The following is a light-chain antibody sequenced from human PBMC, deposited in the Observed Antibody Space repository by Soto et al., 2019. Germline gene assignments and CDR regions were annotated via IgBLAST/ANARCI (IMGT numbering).Light chain of an antibody. CDR2: DAY. J-gene: IGKJ5*01. Sequence: EAVLTQSPVTLSLSPGERATLSCRPSQIFRGLLAWYQQKPGQAPRLLMYDAYNRATGIPPRFSGSGSGTDFTLTISSLEPEDSAVYYCQQRHMWPITFGQGTRLEI. CDR1: QIFRGL. V-gene: IGKV3-11*01. CDR3: QQRHMWPIT.